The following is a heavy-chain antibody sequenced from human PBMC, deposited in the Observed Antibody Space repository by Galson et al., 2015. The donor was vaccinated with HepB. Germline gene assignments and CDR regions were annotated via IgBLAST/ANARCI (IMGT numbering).Heavy chain of an antibody. J-gene: IGHJ3*01. CDR3: ARDRSCSNGVCNPAAFDV. Sequence: SLRLSCAASGFTFSSYWMHWVRQAPGKGLVWVSRVNADGSSTNYADSVKGRFTISRDNAKNTLYVQMNSLRAEDTAVYYCARDRSCSNGVCNPAAFDVWGQGTMVTASS. D-gene: IGHD2-8*01. V-gene: IGHV3-74*01. CDR1: GFTFSSYW. CDR2: VNADGSST.